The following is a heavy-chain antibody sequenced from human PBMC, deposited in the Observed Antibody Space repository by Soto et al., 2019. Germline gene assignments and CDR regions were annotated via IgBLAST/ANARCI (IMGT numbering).Heavy chain of an antibody. D-gene: IGHD1-1*01. CDR1: GFSLSTSGVG. J-gene: IGHJ6*02. CDR3: AHSGPSGVGTYYYGMDV. V-gene: IGHV2-5*02. CDR2: IYWDDDK. Sequence: GSGPTLVNPTQTLTLTCTFSGFSLSTSGVGVGWIRQPPGKALEWLALIYWDDDKRYSPSLKSRLTITKDTSKNQVVLTMTNMDPVDTATYYCAHSGPSGVGTYYYGMDVWGQGTTVTVSS.